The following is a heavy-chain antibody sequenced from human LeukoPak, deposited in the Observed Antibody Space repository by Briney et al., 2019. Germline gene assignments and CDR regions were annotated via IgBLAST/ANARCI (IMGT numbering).Heavy chain of an antibody. CDR2: IYHSGST. J-gene: IGHJ4*02. CDR1: GGSISSSDYY. V-gene: IGHV4-31*03. D-gene: IGHD4-11*01. Sequence: PSETLSLTCTVSGGSISSSDYYWTWILQHPGKGLEWLGFIYHSGSTNYNPSLKSRVTISVDTSKNQFSLKLNSVTAADTAVYYCATTRAHQFDYWGQGTLVTVSS. CDR3: ATTRAHQFDY.